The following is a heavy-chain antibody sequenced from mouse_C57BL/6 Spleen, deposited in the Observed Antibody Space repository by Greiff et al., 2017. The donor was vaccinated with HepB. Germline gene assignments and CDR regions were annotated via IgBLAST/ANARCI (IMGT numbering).Heavy chain of an antibody. J-gene: IGHJ4*01. CDR2: IDPENGDT. Sequence: EVQLQQSGAELVRPGASVKLSCTASGFNIKDDYMHWVKQRPEQGLEWIGWIDPENGDTEYASKFQGKATITADTSSNTAYLQLSSLTSEDTAVYYCTTGGVRRGKYYYAMDYWGQGTSVTVSS. CDR3: TTGGVRRGKYYYAMDY. V-gene: IGHV14-4*01. CDR1: GFNIKDDY. D-gene: IGHD2-14*01.